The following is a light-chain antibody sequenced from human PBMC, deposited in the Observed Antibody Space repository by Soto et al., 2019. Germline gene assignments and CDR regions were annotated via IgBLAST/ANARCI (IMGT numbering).Light chain of an antibody. J-gene: IGKJ1*01. Sequence: DIQMTQSPYSLSASVGDRVTISCRASQTITTYLNWYQPKPGKAPQLLIYGASILQSGVPSRFTGSGSGTDFTLTISSLQPDDFATYHCQQTHSTPWTFGQGTKVEIK. V-gene: IGKV1-39*01. CDR2: GAS. CDR3: QQTHSTPWT. CDR1: QTITTY.